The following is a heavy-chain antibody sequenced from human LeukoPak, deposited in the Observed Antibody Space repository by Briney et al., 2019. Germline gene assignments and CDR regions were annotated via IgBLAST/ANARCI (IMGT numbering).Heavy chain of an antibody. CDR3: ARVETGRWGDLGRLFDY. J-gene: IGHJ4*02. CDR1: GFTFSSYW. V-gene: IGHV3-7*03. D-gene: IGHD7-27*01. Sequence: GGSLRLSCAASGFTFSSYWMSWVRQAPGKGLEWVANIKQDGSEKYYVDSVKGRFTISRDNAKNSPYLQMNSLRSDDTAVYYCARVETGRWGDLGRLFDYWGQGTLVTVSS. CDR2: IKQDGSEK.